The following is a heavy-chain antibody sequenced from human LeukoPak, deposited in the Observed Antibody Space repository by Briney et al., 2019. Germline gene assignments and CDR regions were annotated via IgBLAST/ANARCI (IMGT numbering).Heavy chain of an antibody. J-gene: IGHJ4*02. Sequence: GGSLRLSCAASGFTFNTFWMSWVRQAPGKGLEWVANINQEGSEQYYVDSVKGRFTTSRDNAKNTLSLQMHSLRVEDTAIYYCARDFLLFGVVVPNDFWGQGTMVAVSS. CDR2: INQEGSEQ. D-gene: IGHD3-3*01. CDR3: ARDFLLFGVVVPNDF. CDR1: GFTFNTFW. V-gene: IGHV3-7*01.